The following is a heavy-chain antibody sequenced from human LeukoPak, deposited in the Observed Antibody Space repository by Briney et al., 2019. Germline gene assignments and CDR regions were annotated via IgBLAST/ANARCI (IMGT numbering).Heavy chain of an antibody. Sequence: GGSLRLSCAASGFTFSNYAMSWVRQAPGQGLEWVSSLSDNGGSPYYADSVKGRFTISRDNSKNTLHLHMNSLRVEDTAVYYCAKDPKTYSSRWFDSWGQGTLVTVSS. J-gene: IGHJ5*01. V-gene: IGHV3-23*01. CDR3: AKDPKTYSSRWFDS. CDR1: GFTFSNYA. CDR2: LSDNGGSP. D-gene: IGHD2-21*01.